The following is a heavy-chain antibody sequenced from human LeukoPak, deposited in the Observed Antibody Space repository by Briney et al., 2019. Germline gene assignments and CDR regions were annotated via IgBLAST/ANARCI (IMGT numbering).Heavy chain of an antibody. Sequence: PSETLSLTCTVSGGSTSSYYWSWIRQPPGKGLEWIGYIYYSGSTNYNPSLKSRVTMSVDTSKNQFSLKVSSVTAADTAVYYCAREEFLEWLKHDYFDHWGQGTLVTVSS. CDR3: AREEFLEWLKHDYFDH. CDR1: GGSTSSYY. V-gene: IGHV4-59*12. J-gene: IGHJ4*02. D-gene: IGHD3-3*01. CDR2: IYYSGST.